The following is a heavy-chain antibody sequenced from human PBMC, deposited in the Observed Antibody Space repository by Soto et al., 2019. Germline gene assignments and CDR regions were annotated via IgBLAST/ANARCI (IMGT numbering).Heavy chain of an antibody. CDR1: GFTFSSYG. V-gene: IGHV3-33*01. CDR2: IWYDGSNK. J-gene: IGHJ4*02. D-gene: IGHD5-12*01. Sequence: GWSLRLSCAASGFTFSSYGMHWVRQAPGKGLEWVAVIWYDGSNKYYTDSVKGRFTISRDNSKNTLYLQMNSLRAKDTAVYYCARGPTADGYNYGGFDYWGQGTLVTVS. CDR3: ARGPTADGYNYGGFDY.